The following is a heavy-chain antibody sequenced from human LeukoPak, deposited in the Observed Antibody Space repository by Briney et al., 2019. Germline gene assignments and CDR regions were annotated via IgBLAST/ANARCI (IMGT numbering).Heavy chain of an antibody. V-gene: IGHV3-23*01. Sequence: PGGSLRLSCAASGFTFSSYAMIWVRQAPGKGLEWVSGIGGSGGSTFYADSVKGRFTISRDNAKNSLYLQMNSLRAEDTAVYYCAELGITMIGGVWGKGTTVTISS. J-gene: IGHJ6*04. CDR1: GFTFSSYA. CDR3: AELGITMIGGV. D-gene: IGHD3-10*02. CDR2: IGGSGGST.